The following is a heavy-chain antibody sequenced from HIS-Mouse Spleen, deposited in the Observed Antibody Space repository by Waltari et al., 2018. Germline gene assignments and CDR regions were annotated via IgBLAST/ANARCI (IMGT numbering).Heavy chain of an antibody. D-gene: IGHD3-22*01. V-gene: IGHV3-11*01. CDR2: ISSSGSTI. Sequence: PGKGLEWVSYISSSGSTIYYADSVKGRFTISRDNAKNSLYLQMNSLRAEDTAVYYCARGYYDSSVLSLFDYWGQGTLVTVSS. CDR3: ARGYYDSSVLSLFDY. J-gene: IGHJ4*02.